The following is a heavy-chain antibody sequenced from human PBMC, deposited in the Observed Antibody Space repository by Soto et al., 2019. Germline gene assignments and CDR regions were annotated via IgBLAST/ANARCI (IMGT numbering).Heavy chain of an antibody. D-gene: IGHD3-10*01. CDR3: ARDDVGGERHKGELDY. CDR2: INAGNGKT. CDR1: GYTFNSYV. J-gene: IGHJ4*02. Sequence: QVQLVQSGAEVKKPGASVKVSCKASGYTFNSYVRNWVRQAPGQRLEWRGWINAGNGKTKYSQKLQGRLTFARDTSASTASMDLSSLRSEDTAVYYWARDDVGGERHKGELDYWGQGTLVTVSS. V-gene: IGHV1-3*01.